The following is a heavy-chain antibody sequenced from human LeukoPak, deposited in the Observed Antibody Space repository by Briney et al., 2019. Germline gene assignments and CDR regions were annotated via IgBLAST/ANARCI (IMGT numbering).Heavy chain of an antibody. V-gene: IGHV4-59*01. D-gene: IGHD2-15*01. CDR1: GGSITNYY. CDR3: AREVVVAATWFDP. CDR2: IYYTGST. Sequence: PSETLSLTCTVSGGSITNYYWSWIRQPPGKGLEWIGYIYYTGSTNYNPSLKSRVTISIDTSNNQFSLKLGSVTAADTAVYYCAREVVVAATWFDPWGQGTLVTVSS. J-gene: IGHJ5*02.